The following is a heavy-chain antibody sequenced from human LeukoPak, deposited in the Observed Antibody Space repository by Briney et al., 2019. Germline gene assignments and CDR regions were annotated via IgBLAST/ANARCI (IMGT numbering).Heavy chain of an antibody. J-gene: IGHJ4*02. Sequence: GGSLRLSCAASGFTFSSYAMHWVRQAPGKGLEWVAVISYDGSNKYYADSVKGRFTISRDKSKNTLYLQMNSLRAEDTAVYYCARDALLWFGELSHYFDYWGQGTLVTVSS. D-gene: IGHD3-10*01. CDR3: ARDALLWFGELSHYFDY. V-gene: IGHV3-30-3*01. CDR2: ISYDGSNK. CDR1: GFTFSSYA.